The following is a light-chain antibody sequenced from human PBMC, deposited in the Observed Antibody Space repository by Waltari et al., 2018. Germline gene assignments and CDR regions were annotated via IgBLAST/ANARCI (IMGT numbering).Light chain of an antibody. Sequence: IVLTHSPPSLPLSPGEVTTLSCRASQSVSSSLAWYQQKPGQAPMLHIYDASTRATGIPARFSGSGSGTDFTLTISSLEPEDFAVYYCQHRSNWPLTFGGGTKVEI. CDR3: QHRSNWPLT. CDR1: QSVSSS. V-gene: IGKV3-11*01. CDR2: DAS. J-gene: IGKJ4*02.